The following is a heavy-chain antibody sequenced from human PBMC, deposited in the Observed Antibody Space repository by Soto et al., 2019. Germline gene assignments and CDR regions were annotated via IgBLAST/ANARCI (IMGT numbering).Heavy chain of an antibody. J-gene: IGHJ4*02. CDR1: GFTFSNYG. V-gene: IGHV3-23*01. CDR2: MSRDGGGT. Sequence: EVQLLESGGGLVQPGGSLRLSFAASGFTFSNYGMTWVRQAPGKGLEWVSGMSRDGGGTDYKDSVKGRFTIYRDISMHTLYLQINSLRDEDTAVDYCAKIDKFNPQSSGWANRFDYWGQGTLVTVSS. D-gene: IGHD6-19*01. CDR3: AKIDKFNPQSSGWANRFDY.